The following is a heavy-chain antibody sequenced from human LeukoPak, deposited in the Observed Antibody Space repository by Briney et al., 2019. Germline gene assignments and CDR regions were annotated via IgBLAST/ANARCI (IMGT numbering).Heavy chain of an antibody. D-gene: IGHD3-3*01. J-gene: IGHJ5*02. CDR3: AKGTIFGVVTPFDP. V-gene: IGHV3-23*01. CDR1: GFTFSSYA. Sequence: GGSLRLSCAASGFTFSSYAMSWVRQAPGKGLEWVSAISGSGGSTYYADSVKGRSTISRDNSKNTLYMQMNSLRAEDTAVYYCAKGTIFGVVTPFDPWGQGTLVTVSS. CDR2: ISGSGGST.